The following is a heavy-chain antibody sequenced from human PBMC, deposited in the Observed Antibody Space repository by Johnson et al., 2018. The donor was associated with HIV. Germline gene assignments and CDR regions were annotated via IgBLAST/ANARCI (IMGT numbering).Heavy chain of an antibody. J-gene: IGHJ3*02. D-gene: IGHD3-22*01. CDR1: GFTFSSYA. V-gene: IGHV3-74*01. Sequence: VQLVESGGGVVQPGRSLRLSCAASGFTFSSYAMHWVRQVPGKGLMWVSRISGDGSSTSYADSVKGRFTISRDNAKNTLYLQMNSLRAEDTAVYYCARDAGGGRIVVDYDAFDIWGQGTMVTVSS. CDR3: ARDAGGGRIVVDYDAFDI. CDR2: ISGDGSST.